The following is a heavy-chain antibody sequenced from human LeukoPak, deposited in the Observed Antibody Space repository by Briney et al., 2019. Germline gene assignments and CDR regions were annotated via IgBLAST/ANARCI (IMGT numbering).Heavy chain of an antibody. CDR2: IYYSGST. V-gene: IGHV4-59*01. CDR3: ARGGMATIRY. CDR1: GGSISSYY. J-gene: IGHJ4*02. D-gene: IGHD5-24*01. Sequence: PSETVSLTCTVSGGSISSYYWSWIRQPPGKGLEWIGYIYYSGSTNYNPSLKSRVTISVDTSKNQFSLKLSSVTAADTAVYYCARGGMATIRYWGQGTLVTVSS.